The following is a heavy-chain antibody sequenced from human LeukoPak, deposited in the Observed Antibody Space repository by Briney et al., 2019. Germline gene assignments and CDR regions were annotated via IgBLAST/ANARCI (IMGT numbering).Heavy chain of an antibody. Sequence: GESLQISCKGSGYSFTSYWIGWVRQLPGKGLEWMGIIYPGDSDTRYSPSFQGQVTISADKSISTVYLQWSSLKASDTAMYYCARRGNPEYSSGWYPDDDAFDIWGQGTMVTVSS. CDR3: ARRGNPEYSSGWYPDDDAFDI. J-gene: IGHJ3*02. CDR1: GYSFTSYW. D-gene: IGHD6-19*01. V-gene: IGHV5-51*01. CDR2: IYPGDSDT.